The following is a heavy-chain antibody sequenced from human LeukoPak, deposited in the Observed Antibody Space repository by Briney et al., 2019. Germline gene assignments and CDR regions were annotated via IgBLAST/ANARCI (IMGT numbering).Heavy chain of an antibody. CDR1: GGTFSSYA. J-gene: IGHJ5*02. V-gene: IGHV1-69*13. D-gene: IGHD6-13*01. Sequence: SVKVSCKASGGTFSSYAISWVRQAPGQGLEWMGGIIPIFGTANYAQKFQGRVTITADESTRTAYMELSRLRSDDTAVYYCARSIAAAGTVWFDPWGQGTLVTVSS. CDR2: IIPIFGTA. CDR3: ARSIAAAGTVWFDP.